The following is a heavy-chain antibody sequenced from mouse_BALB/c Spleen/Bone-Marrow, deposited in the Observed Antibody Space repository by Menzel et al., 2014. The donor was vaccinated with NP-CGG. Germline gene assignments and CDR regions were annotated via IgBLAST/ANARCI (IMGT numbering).Heavy chain of an antibody. V-gene: IGHV1-9*01. CDR3: AREGAFYGNPFDF. D-gene: IGHD2-10*01. J-gene: IGHJ2*01. CDR1: GYGLGSFW. CDR2: FLPGSGST. Sequence: QVQLQQSGAGVGKSGASVKISCRATGYGLGSFWLEWIKKSPGHGLEGFGKFLPGSGSTNYNEKFKGKATLSADTSSNTAYMQLSSLTSEDSAVYFCAREGAFYGNPFDFWGQGTTLTVSS.